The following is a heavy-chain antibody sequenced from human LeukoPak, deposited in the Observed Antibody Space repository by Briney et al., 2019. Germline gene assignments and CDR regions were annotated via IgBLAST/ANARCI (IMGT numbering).Heavy chain of an antibody. CDR2: ISGSGGST. V-gene: IGHV3-23*01. Sequence: GGSLRLSCAASGFTFSSYAMSWVRQTPGKGLEWVSAISGSGGSTYYADSVKGRFTISRDNSKNTLYLQMNSLRAEDTAVYYCAKSPWVSSWYGGEYFQHWGQGTLVTVSS. D-gene: IGHD6-13*01. J-gene: IGHJ1*01. CDR1: GFTFSSYA. CDR3: AKSPWVSSWYGGEYFQH.